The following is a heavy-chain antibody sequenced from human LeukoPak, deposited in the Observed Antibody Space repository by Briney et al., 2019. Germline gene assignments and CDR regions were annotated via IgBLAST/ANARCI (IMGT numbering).Heavy chain of an antibody. V-gene: IGHV4-59*01. CDR2: IYYSGST. Sequence: PSETLSLTCTVSGGSISSYYWSWIRQPPGKGLEWIGYIYYSGSTNYNPSLKSRVTISVDTSKNQFSLKLSSVTAADTAVYYCARDLAYSRGEERYYYMDVWGKGTTVTVSS. CDR3: ARDLAYSRGEERYYYMDV. CDR1: GGSISSYY. J-gene: IGHJ6*03. D-gene: IGHD3-16*01.